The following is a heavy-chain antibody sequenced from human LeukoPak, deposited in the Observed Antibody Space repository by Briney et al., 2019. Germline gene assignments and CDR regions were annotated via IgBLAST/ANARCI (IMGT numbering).Heavy chain of an antibody. Sequence: PGGSLRLSCAASGFTFSSYSMNWVRQAPGKGLEWVSYISSSSSTIYYADSVKGRFTISRDNAKNSLYLQMNSLRAEDTALYYCAKSGGANYYDSSGYRFDYWGQGTLVTVSS. CDR3: AKSGGANYYDSSGYRFDY. V-gene: IGHV3-48*01. CDR1: GFTFSSYS. CDR2: ISSSSSTI. D-gene: IGHD3-22*01. J-gene: IGHJ4*02.